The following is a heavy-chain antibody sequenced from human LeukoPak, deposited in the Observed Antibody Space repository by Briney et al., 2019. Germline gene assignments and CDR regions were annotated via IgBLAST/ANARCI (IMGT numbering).Heavy chain of an antibody. CDR2: INSDGSST. J-gene: IGHJ4*02. V-gene: IGHV3-74*01. CDR3: ARGIAAADIDY. D-gene: IGHD6-13*01. CDR1: GFTFSSYW. Sequence: PGGSLRLSCAASGFTFSSYWTHWVRQAPGKGLVWVSRINSDGSSTSYADSVKGRFTISRDNAKNTLYLQMNSLRAEDTAVYYCARGIAAADIDYWGQGTLVTVSS.